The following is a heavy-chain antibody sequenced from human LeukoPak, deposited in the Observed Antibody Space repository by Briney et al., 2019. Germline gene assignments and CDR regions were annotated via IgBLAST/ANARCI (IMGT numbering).Heavy chain of an antibody. V-gene: IGHV3-33*01. D-gene: IGHD3-22*01. CDR2: IWYDGSNK. CDR1: GFTFSSYG. CDR3: ARGILDSSGYYFDY. Sequence: GGSLRLSCAASGFTFSSYGMHWVRQAPGKGLEWVAVIWYDGSNKYYADSVKGRFTISRDNSKNTLYLQMNSLRAEDTAVYYCARGILDSSGYYFDYWGQGTLVTVS. J-gene: IGHJ4*02.